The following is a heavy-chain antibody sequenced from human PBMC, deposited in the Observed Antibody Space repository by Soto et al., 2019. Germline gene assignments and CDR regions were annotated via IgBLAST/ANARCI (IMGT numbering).Heavy chain of an antibody. V-gene: IGHV3-48*04. CDR3: ARVLKSSGWDNDVFDI. D-gene: IGHD6-19*01. CDR2: ISTYGSAT. Sequence: GGSLRLSCAASGFTFSNYAMNWVRQAPGKGLEWISYISTYGSATRYADSVKGRFTISRDNAKNTLYLQMNTLRAEDTAVYYCARVLKSSGWDNDVFDIWGQGTMVTVSS. J-gene: IGHJ3*02. CDR1: GFTFSNYA.